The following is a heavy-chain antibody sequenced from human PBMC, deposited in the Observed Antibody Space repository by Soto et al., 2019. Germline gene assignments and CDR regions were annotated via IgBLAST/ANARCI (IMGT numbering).Heavy chain of an antibody. D-gene: IGHD6-13*01. CDR1: GYSFTSYW. Sequence: GESLKISCKGSGYSFTSYWISWVRQMPGKGLEWMGRIDPSDSYTNYSPSFQGHVTISADKSISTAYLQWSSLKASDTAMYYCARLSSPRGGYYYYGMDVWGQGTTVTAP. CDR3: ARLSSPRGGYYYYGMDV. V-gene: IGHV5-10-1*01. CDR2: IDPSDSYT. J-gene: IGHJ6*02.